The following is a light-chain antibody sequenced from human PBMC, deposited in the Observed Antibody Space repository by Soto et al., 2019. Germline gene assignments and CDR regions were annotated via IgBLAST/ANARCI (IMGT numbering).Light chain of an antibody. CDR1: QDISSS. CDR2: AAS. J-gene: IGKJ4*01. Sequence: DIQMTQSPSSVSASVGDRVTITCRASQDISSSLAWFQQKPGEAPRLLIYAASSLHSGVPSRFSGSGSGTDFTPTISSLQPEDFATYYCQQGNSFPLTFGGGTKVEIK. CDR3: QQGNSFPLT. V-gene: IGKV1-12*01.